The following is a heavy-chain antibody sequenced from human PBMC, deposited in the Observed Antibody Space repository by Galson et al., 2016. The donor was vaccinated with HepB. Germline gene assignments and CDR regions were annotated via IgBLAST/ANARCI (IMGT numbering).Heavy chain of an antibody. CDR1: GGSISSSSSYF. Sequence: SETLSLTCTVSGGSISSSSSYFWGWIRQPPGKGLEWIGSIYYSGSTYYNPSLKSRLTISVDTSKNQFSLKLRSVTAADTALYYCASLRDGYNLNFWGQGTLVTVSS. CDR2: IYYSGST. J-gene: IGHJ4*02. V-gene: IGHV4-39*01. D-gene: IGHD5-24*01. CDR3: ASLRDGYNLNF.